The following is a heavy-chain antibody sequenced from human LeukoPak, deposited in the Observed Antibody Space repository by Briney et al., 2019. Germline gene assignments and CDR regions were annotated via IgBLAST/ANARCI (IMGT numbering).Heavy chain of an antibody. CDR2: IYYSGST. CDR3: ARESGYCSGGSCRGWFDP. V-gene: IGHV4-59*01. J-gene: IGHJ5*02. D-gene: IGHD2-15*01. CDR1: GGSISSYY. Sequence: SETLSLTCTVSGGSISSYYWSWIRQPPGKGLEWIGYIYYSGSTNYNPSLKSRVTISVDTSKNQFSLKLSSVTAADTAVYYCARESGYCSGGSCRGWFDPWGQGTLATVSS.